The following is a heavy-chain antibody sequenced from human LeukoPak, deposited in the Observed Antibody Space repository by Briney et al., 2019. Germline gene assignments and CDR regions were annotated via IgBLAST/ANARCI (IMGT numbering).Heavy chain of an antibody. J-gene: IGHJ4*02. V-gene: IGHV3-30*18. CDR1: GFTFSSYG. D-gene: IGHD5-18*01. CDR3: AKDAEGYSFGRPPFDY. Sequence: GGSLRLSCAASGFTFSSYGMHWVRQAPGKGLEWVAVISYDGSKKNYADSVKGRFTISRHISKNTLYLQMNSLRAEDTAVYYCAKDAEGYSFGRPPFDYWGQGTLVTVSS. CDR2: ISYDGSKK.